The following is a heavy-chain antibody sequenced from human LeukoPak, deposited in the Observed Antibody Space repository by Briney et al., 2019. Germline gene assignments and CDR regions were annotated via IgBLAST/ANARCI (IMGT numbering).Heavy chain of an antibody. D-gene: IGHD3-22*01. Sequence: ASVKVSCKVSGYTLTELSMHWVRQAPGKGLEWMGGFDPEDGETIYAQKFQGRVTITADESTSTAYMELSSLRSEDTAVYYCARGAYYYDSSGYYASWGQGTLVTVSS. V-gene: IGHV1-24*01. CDR3: ARGAYYYDSSGYYAS. CDR2: FDPEDGET. CDR1: GYTLTELS. J-gene: IGHJ4*02.